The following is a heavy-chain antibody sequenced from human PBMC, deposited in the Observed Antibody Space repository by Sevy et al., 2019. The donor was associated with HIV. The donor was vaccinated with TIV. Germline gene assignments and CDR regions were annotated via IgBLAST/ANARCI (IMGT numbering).Heavy chain of an antibody. CDR2: IIPIFGTA. CDR1: GGTFSSYA. Sequence: ASVKVSCKASGGTFSSYAISWVRQAPGQGLEWMGGIIPIFGTANYAQKFQGRVKITGDESTSTAYMELSSLRSEDTAVYYCARDEYSSGWYRGYYYYGMDVWGQGTTVTVSS. CDR3: ARDEYSSGWYRGYYYYGMDV. J-gene: IGHJ6*02. D-gene: IGHD6-19*01. V-gene: IGHV1-69*13.